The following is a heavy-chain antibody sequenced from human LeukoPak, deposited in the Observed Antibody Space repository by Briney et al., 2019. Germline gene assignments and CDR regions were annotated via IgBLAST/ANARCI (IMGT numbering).Heavy chain of an antibody. J-gene: IGHJ4*02. D-gene: IGHD7-27*01. Sequence: SETLSLTCTVSGYSIGSGYHWGWIRPAPGRGLEWIGSIYRSGSTYYNPSLKSAVTISLDTSKNHLSLKLSSVTAADTAVYYCARVNWVVDYWGQGTLVTVSS. CDR1: GYSIGSGYH. CDR2: IYRSGST. CDR3: ARVNWVVDY. V-gene: IGHV4-38-2*02.